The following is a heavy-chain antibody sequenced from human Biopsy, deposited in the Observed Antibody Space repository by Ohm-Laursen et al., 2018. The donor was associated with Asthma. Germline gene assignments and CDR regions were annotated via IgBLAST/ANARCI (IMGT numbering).Heavy chain of an antibody. CDR1: GFTFSHYG. CDR2: ISFDGKNK. CDR3: ARDQRYKVQGPFFYGMDV. V-gene: IGHV3-30*19. J-gene: IGHJ6*02. Sequence: SLRLSCAASGFTFSHYGMHWDRQAPGKGLEWIAVISFDGKNKYYGDSVQGRLTVSRDNSNNTLFLQMNRLRGEDSALYFCARDQRYKVQGPFFYGMDVWGQGTTVTVSS. D-gene: IGHD1-14*01.